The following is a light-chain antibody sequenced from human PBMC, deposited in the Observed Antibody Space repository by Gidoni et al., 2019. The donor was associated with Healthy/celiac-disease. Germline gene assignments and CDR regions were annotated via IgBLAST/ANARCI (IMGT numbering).Light chain of an antibody. V-gene: IGKV4-1*01. CDR1: QRVLYSSNNKNY. J-gene: IGKJ4*01. CDR2: WAA. CDR3: QQYYSTPWLT. Sequence: DIVITQSPDSLAVSLGERATNNCKSSQRVLYSSNNKNYLAWYQQKPGQPPKLLIYWAATRESGVPDRFSGSGAGKDFTLTSSSLQAEDVAVYYCQQYYSTPWLTVXGXTKVESK.